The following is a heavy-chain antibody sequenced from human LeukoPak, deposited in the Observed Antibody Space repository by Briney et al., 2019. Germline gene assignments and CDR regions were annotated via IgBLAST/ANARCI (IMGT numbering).Heavy chain of an antibody. CDR1: GFTFSGSA. Sequence: VGSLRLSRAASGFTFSGSAMHWVRQASGKGLEWVGRIRSKANSYATAYAASVKGRFTISRDDSKHTAYLQMNSLKTEDTAMFYCTSGTKGYWGQGTLVTVSS. D-gene: IGHD1-26*01. V-gene: IGHV3-73*01. CDR2: IRSKANSYAT. J-gene: IGHJ4*02. CDR3: TSGTKGY.